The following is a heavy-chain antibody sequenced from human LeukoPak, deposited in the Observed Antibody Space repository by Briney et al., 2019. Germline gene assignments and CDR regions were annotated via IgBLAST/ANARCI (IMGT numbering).Heavy chain of an antibody. Sequence: ASVKVSCKASGYTFTSYGFSWVRQAPGQGLEWMGWISAHNGNTNYAQNLQGRVTMTTDTSTSTAYMELRSLRSDDTAVYYCARQGYGGHSQGAADYWGQGTLATVSS. CDR1: GYTFTSYG. CDR3: ARQGYGGHSQGAADY. V-gene: IGHV1-18*01. D-gene: IGHD4-23*01. CDR2: ISAHNGNT. J-gene: IGHJ4*02.